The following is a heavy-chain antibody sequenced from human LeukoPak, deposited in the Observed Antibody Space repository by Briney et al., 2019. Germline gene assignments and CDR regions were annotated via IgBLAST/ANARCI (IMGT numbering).Heavy chain of an antibody. D-gene: IGHD2/OR15-2a*01. CDR1: GFTFSSYC. Sequence: GGSLRLSCAASGFTFSSYCMHWVRQAPGKGLEWVAVIWYDGSNKYYADSVKGRFTISRDNSKNTLFLQMNSLRAEDTAVYYCIRDFLTVPTNGYWGKGNVVTVSS. V-gene: IGHV3-33*01. CDR2: IWYDGSNK. CDR3: IRDFLTVPTNGY. J-gene: IGHJ4*02.